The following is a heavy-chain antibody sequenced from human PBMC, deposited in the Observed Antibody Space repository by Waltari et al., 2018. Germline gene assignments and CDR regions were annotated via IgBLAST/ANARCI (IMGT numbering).Heavy chain of an antibody. V-gene: IGHV1-69*14. J-gene: IGHJ3*02. CDR3: ARDREAYCSSTSCYGKAFDI. D-gene: IGHD2-2*01. CDR2: ISASLGTA. CDR1: GGTFSSYA. Sequence: HVPLVQSGAEVKKPGSSVKVSCKASGGTFSSYAISWVRQAPGQGLEWMGGISASLGTANYAQKFQGRVTITADKSTSTAYMELSSLRSEDTAVYYCARDREAYCSSTSCYGKAFDIWGQGTMVTVSS.